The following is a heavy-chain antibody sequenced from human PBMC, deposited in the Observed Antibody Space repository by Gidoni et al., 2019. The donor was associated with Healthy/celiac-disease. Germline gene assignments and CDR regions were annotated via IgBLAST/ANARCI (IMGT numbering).Heavy chain of an antibody. Sequence: QVQLVQSGAEAKKPGASVKVSCKASGYTFTGYYMHWVRQAPGQGLEWMGWINPNSGGTNYAQKFQGRVTMTRDTSISTAYMELSRLRSDDTAVYYCARVVVPAAISHYYYGMDVWGQGTTVTVSS. V-gene: IGHV1-2*02. J-gene: IGHJ6*02. CDR3: ARVVVPAAISHYYYGMDV. CDR2: INPNSGGT. D-gene: IGHD2-2*01. CDR1: GYTFTGYY.